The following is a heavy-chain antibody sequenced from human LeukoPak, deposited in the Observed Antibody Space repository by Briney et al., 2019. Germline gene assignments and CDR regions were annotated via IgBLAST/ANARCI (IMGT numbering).Heavy chain of an antibody. CDR2: IYYSGST. D-gene: IGHD6-6*01. Sequence: SETLSLTCTVSGGSISSYYWSWIRQPPGKGLEWIGYIYYSGSTNYNPSLKRRVTISVDTSKNQFSLKLSSVTAADTAVYYCARLHSSSYYYYYYMDVWGKGTTVTVSS. CDR1: GGSISSYY. J-gene: IGHJ6*03. CDR3: ARLHSSSYYYYYYMDV. V-gene: IGHV4-59*01.